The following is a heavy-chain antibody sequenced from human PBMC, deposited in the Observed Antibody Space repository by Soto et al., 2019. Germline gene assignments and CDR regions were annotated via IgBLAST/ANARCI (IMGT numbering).Heavy chain of an antibody. CDR1: GFTFSSYG. Sequence: QVQLVESGGCVDQPGRSLRLSCAASGFTFSSYGMHWVRQAPGKGLEWVAVIWSDGSNKYYADSVKGRFTISRDNSKNTLYLQMNSLRAEDTAVYYCARYYYDSSGYYPLWGQGTLVTVSS. CDR2: IWSDGSNK. J-gene: IGHJ4*02. D-gene: IGHD3-22*01. V-gene: IGHV3-33*01. CDR3: ARYYYDSSGYYPL.